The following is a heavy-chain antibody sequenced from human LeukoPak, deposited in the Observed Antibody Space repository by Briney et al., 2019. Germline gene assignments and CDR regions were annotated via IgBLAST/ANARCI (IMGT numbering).Heavy chain of an antibody. J-gene: IGHJ5*02. D-gene: IGHD4-23*01. CDR1: GFTFSSYW. CDR3: ARERWQGYNWFDP. CDR2: IKQDGSEK. Sequence: PGGSLRLSCAASGFTFSSYWMSWVRQAPGKGLEWVANIKQDGSEKYYVDSVKGRFTISRDNAKNSLYLQMNSLRAEDTAVYYCARERWQGYNWFDPWGQGTLVTVSP. V-gene: IGHV3-7*03.